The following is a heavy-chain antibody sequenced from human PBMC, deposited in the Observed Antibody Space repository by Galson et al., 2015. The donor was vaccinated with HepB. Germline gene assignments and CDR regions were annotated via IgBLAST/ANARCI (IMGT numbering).Heavy chain of an antibody. Sequence: SLRLSCATSGFRFSDYGMSWVRQAPGKGLEWVSAITGSGDTTYHADSVMGRFTLSRDNSKSILYMQMNSLRVEDTALYYCARGGFCAGSSCYQGVYWGQGTLVSVSS. D-gene: IGHD2-15*01. J-gene: IGHJ4*02. CDR2: ITGSGDTT. CDR1: GFRFSDYG. V-gene: IGHV3-23*01. CDR3: ARGGFCAGSSCYQGVY.